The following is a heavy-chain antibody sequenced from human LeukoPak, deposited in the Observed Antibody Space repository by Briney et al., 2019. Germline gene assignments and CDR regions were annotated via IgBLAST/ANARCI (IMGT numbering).Heavy chain of an antibody. D-gene: IGHD3-10*02. CDR1: GFSFTTYG. CDR2: IRHDGSNK. Sequence: GGSLRLSCLASGFSFTTYGMHWVRQAPGKGLEWVTFIRHDGSNKYYADSVKGRFTISRDNAKNSLYLQMNSLRAEDTAVYYCAELGITMIGGVWGKGTTVTISS. CDR3: AELGITMIGGV. J-gene: IGHJ6*04. V-gene: IGHV3-30*02.